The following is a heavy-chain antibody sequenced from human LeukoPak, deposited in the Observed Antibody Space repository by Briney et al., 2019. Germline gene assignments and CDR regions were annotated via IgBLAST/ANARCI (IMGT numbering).Heavy chain of an antibody. J-gene: IGHJ4*02. Sequence: GGSLRLSCAASGFTFSSYSMNWVRQAPGKGLEWVSSISSSSSYIYYADSVKGRFTISRDNSKNTLYLQMNSLRAEDTAVYYCARELPIYYFDYWGQGTLVTVSS. CDR2: ISSSSSYI. D-gene: IGHD3-9*01. V-gene: IGHV3-21*01. CDR3: ARELPIYYFDY. CDR1: GFTFSSYS.